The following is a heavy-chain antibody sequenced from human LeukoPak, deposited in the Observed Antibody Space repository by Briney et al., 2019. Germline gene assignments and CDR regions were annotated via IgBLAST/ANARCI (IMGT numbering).Heavy chain of an antibody. D-gene: IGHD5-24*01. CDR3: ARDRFLGWGLQGYYFDY. CDR1: GFPFSNYA. V-gene: IGHV3-30-3*01. J-gene: IGHJ4*02. Sequence: GGSLRLSCAASGFPFSNYAMHWVRQAPGKGLEGVAFISYDGSNKYYADSVKGRFTISRDNSKNTLYLQMNSLRAEDTAVYYCARDRFLGWGLQGYYFDYWGQGTLVTVSS. CDR2: ISYDGSNK.